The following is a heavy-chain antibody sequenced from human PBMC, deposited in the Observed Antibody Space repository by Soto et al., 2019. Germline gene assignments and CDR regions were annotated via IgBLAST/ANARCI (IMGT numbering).Heavy chain of an antibody. D-gene: IGHD1-26*01. J-gene: IGHJ4*02. CDR1: GYTFTSYD. V-gene: IGHV1-8*01. CDR3: ERGYSGSYYGRYYFDY. Sequence: QVQLVQSGAEVKKPGASVKVSCKASGYTFTSYDINWVRQATGQGLEWMGWMNPNSGNTGYAQKFQRRVTMTRTTSISTGYMELSSLRSEDTAVYYCERGYSGSYYGRYYFDYWGQGTLVTVSS. CDR2: MNPNSGNT.